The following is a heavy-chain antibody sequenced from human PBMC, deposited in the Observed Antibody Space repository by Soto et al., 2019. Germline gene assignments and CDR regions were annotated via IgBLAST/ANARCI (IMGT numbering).Heavy chain of an antibody. CDR1: GDSVSSNTAA. CDR3: AKGPHSASGYYYMDV. V-gene: IGHV6-1*01. Sequence: PSQTLSLTCVISGDSVSSNTAAWSWIRQSPSRGLEWLGRTYYKSTWYNDYAVSVKSRITISPDTSKNQVSLQLNSVTPEDTAVYYCAKGPHSASGYYYMDVWGKGTTVTVSS. J-gene: IGHJ6*03. CDR2: TYYKSTWYN. D-gene: IGHD3-10*01.